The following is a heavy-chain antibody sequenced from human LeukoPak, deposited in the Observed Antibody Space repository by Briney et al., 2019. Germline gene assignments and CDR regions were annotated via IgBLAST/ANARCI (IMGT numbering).Heavy chain of an antibody. CDR1: GHTFASYY. CDR3: ARDSTPTYYSGTYYFEY. V-gene: IGHV1-46*01. J-gene: IGHJ4*02. CDR2: INPSGGST. Sequence: GASVKVSCKASGHTFASYYMHWVRQAPGQGLEWMGIINPSGGSTTYAQKFQGRVTMTRDTSTSTVYMELSSLRSEDTAVYYCARDSTPTYYSGTYYFEYWGQGTLVTVSS. D-gene: IGHD1-26*01.